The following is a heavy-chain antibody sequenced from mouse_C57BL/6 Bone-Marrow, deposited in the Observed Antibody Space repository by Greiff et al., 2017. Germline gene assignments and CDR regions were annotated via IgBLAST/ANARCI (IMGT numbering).Heavy chain of an antibody. J-gene: IGHJ3*01. D-gene: IGHD5-5*01. Sequence: DVMLVESGGGLVQPGGSLKLSCAASGFTFSDYYMYWVRQTPEKRLEWVAYISNGGGSTYYPDTVKGRFTISRDNAKNTLYLQMSRLKSEDTAMYYCARQGNYLFAYWGQGTLVTVSA. CDR1: GFTFSDYY. CDR3: ARQGNYLFAY. V-gene: IGHV5-12*01. CDR2: ISNGGGST.